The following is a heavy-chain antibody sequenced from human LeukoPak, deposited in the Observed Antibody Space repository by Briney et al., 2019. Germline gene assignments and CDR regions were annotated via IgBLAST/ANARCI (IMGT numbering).Heavy chain of an antibody. Sequence: GESLKISCAASGFNFSTYDMHWVRQAPGKGLEWVALIWYDGSNKFYADSVKGRFTISRDNSKNTLYLQMNSLRAEDTAVYYCAIGPSIAVVFDAFDIWGQGTMVTVSS. J-gene: IGHJ3*02. CDR3: AIGPSIAVVFDAFDI. D-gene: IGHD6-19*01. CDR2: IWYDGSNK. CDR1: GFNFSTYD. V-gene: IGHV3-33*01.